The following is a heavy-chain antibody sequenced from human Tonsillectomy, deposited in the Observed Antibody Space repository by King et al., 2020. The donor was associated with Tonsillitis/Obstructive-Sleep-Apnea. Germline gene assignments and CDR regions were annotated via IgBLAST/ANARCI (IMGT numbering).Heavy chain of an antibody. V-gene: IGHV4-39*01. D-gene: IGHD2-21*01. CDR2: IYYTGCT. Sequence: QLQESGPGLVKPSETLSLTCTVSSGSISSSSNYWGWIRQPPGKGLEWIGSIYYTGCTYYNPSLKSRVTISVDTSKNHFSLKLTSVTAADTAVYYCARHDGPYCGGDCYFGTDYWGQGTLVTVSS. J-gene: IGHJ4*02. CDR3: ARHDGPYCGGDCYFGTDY. CDR1: SGSISSSSNY.